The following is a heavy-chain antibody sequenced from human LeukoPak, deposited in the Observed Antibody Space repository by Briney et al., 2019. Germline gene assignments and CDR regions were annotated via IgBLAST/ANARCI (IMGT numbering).Heavy chain of an antibody. D-gene: IGHD3-22*01. CDR3: ARAPLITMIVVVITGAFDI. CDR2: IIPIFGTA. J-gene: IGHJ3*02. CDR1: GGTFSSYA. Sequence: SVKVSCKASGGTFSSYAISWVRQAPGQGLEWMGGIIPIFGTANYAQKFQGRVTITADESTSTAYMELSSLRSEDTAVYYCARAPLITMIVVVITGAFDIWGQGTMVTVSS. V-gene: IGHV1-69*13.